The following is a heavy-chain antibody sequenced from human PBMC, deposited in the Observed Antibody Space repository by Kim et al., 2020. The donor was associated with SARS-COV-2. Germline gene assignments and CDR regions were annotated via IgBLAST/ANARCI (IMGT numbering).Heavy chain of an antibody. V-gene: IGHV3-30*04. D-gene: IGHD3-10*01. CDR1: GFTFSSYA. CDR3: ARDTYYYGSGSLTHYYYG. CDR2: ISYDGSNK. J-gene: IGHJ6*01. Sequence: GGSLRLSCAASGFTFSSYAMHWVRQAPGKGLEWVAVISYDGSNKYYADSVKGRFTISRDNSKNTLYLQMNSLRAEDTAVYYCARDTYYYGSGSLTHYYYG.